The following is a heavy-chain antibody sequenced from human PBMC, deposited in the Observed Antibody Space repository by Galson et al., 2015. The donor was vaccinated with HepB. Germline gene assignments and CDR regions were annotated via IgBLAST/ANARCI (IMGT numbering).Heavy chain of an antibody. J-gene: IGHJ4*02. V-gene: IGHV1-2*02. D-gene: IGHD2-2*02. CDR2: INPNSGGT. CDR3: ASRATYCSSTSCYKGFYY. CDR1: GYTFTGYY. Sequence: SVKASCKASGYTFTGYYMHWVRQAPGQGLEWMGWINPNSGGTNYAQKFQGRVTMTRDTSISTAYMELSRLRSDDTAVYYCASRATYCSSTSCYKGFYYWGQGTLVTVSS.